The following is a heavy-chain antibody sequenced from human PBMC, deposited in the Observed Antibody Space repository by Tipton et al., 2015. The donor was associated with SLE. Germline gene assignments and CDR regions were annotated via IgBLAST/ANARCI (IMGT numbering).Heavy chain of an antibody. CDR1: GGSISSYY. CDR2: IYYSGST. V-gene: IGHV4-59*01. D-gene: IGHD3-10*01. CDR3: ARLNYYGSGSDAFDI. J-gene: IGHJ3*02. Sequence: TLSLTCTVSGGSISSYYWSWIRQPPGKGLEWIGYIYYSGSTNYNPSLKSRVTISVDTSKNQFSLKLSSVTAADTAMYYCARLNYYGSGSDAFDIWGQGTIVTVSS.